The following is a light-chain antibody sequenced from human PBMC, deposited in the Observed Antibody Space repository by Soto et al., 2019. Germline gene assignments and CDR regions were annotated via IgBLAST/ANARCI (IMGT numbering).Light chain of an antibody. V-gene: IGKV3-15*01. J-gene: IGKJ5*01. CDR1: HSVRED. CDR2: GAS. Sequence: EIVMTQSPATLSVFPGERATRACRASHSVREDLAWYQQKPGQSPRFLIFGASTRATGIPARFSGSGSGTDFTLTISNLQSEDFAVYYCHQYNKWPPITFGQGTRLEIK. CDR3: HQYNKWPPIT.